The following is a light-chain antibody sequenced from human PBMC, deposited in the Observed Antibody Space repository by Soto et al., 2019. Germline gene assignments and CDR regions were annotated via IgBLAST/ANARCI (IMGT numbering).Light chain of an antibody. CDR1: QGISSA. Sequence: AIQLTQSPSSLSASVGDRVTITCQASQGISSALAWYQQKPGKAPKLLIYDASSLESGVPSRFSGSGSGTDFTRTISSLQPEDFATFYCQQFNSYSYTFGQGTKLEIK. CDR3: QQFNSYSYT. J-gene: IGKJ2*01. CDR2: DAS. V-gene: IGKV1-13*02.